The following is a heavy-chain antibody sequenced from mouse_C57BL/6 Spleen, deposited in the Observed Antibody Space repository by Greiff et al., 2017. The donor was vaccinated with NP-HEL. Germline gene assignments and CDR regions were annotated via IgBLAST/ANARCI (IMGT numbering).Heavy chain of an antibody. CDR3: ARQSSGYGVYYAMDY. CDR2: ISNLAYSI. Sequence: DVQLVESGGGLVQPGGSLKLSCAASGFTFSDYGMAWVRQAPRKGPEWVAFISNLAYSIYYADTVTGRFTISRENAKNTLYLEMSSLRSEDTAMYYCARQSSGYGVYYAMDYWGQGTSVTVSS. CDR1: GFTFSDYG. J-gene: IGHJ4*01. V-gene: IGHV5-15*01. D-gene: IGHD3-2*02.